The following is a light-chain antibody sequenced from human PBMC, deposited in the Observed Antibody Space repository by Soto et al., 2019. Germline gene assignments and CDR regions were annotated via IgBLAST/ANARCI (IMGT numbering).Light chain of an antibody. J-gene: IGKJ4*01. CDR1: QSVGSD. CDR3: QQRSDWSRLT. Sequence: EIVLTQSPATLSLSPGERATLSCRASQSVGSDLAWYQQRPGQAPRLLLYDASNRATDIPARFSGSGSGTYFTLTISSLEPEDFAVYYCQQRSDWSRLTFGGGTRVEVK. CDR2: DAS. V-gene: IGKV3-11*01.